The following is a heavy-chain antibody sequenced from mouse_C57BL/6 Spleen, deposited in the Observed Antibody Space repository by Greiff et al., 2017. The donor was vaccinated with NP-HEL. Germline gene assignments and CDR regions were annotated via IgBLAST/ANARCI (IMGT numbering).Heavy chain of an antibody. D-gene: IGHD1-1*01. CDR1: GYTFTDYY. CDR3: ASPQYYGSSYYFDY. J-gene: IGHJ2*01. V-gene: IGHV1-26*01. Sequence: EVQLQQSGPELVKPGASVKISCKASGYTFTDYYMNWVKQSHGKSLSWIGDINPNNGGTSYNQKFKGKATLTVDKSSSTAYMELRSLTSEDSAVYYCASPQYYGSSYYFDYWGKGTTLTVSS. CDR2: INPNNGGT.